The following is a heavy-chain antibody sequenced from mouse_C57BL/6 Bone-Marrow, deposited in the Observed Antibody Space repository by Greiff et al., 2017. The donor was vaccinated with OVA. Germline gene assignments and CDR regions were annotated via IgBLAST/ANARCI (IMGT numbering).Heavy chain of an antibody. J-gene: IGHJ2*01. CDR1: GYTFTSYG. Sequence: VQLQQSGAELARPGASVKLSCKAFGYTFTSYGISWVKQRTGQGLEWIGEIYPRSGNTYYNEKFKGKATLTADKSSSTAYMELRSLTSEDSAVYVCARGAYYSNYRFDYWGQGTTLTVSS. D-gene: IGHD2-5*01. V-gene: IGHV1-81*01. CDR2: IYPRSGNT. CDR3: ARGAYYSNYRFDY.